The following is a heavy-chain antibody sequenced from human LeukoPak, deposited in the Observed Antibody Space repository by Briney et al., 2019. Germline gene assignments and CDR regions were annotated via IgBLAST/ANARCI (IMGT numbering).Heavy chain of an antibody. CDR3: AKIVVPAARGYFDY. D-gene: IGHD2-2*01. CDR2: IYSGGST. Sequence: GGSLRLSCAASGFTVSSNYMSWVRQAPGKGLEWVSVIYSGGSTYYADSVKGRFTISRDNSKNTLYLQMNSLRAEDTAVYYCAKIVVPAARGYFDYWGQGTLVTVSS. CDR1: GFTVSSNY. V-gene: IGHV3-53*01. J-gene: IGHJ4*02.